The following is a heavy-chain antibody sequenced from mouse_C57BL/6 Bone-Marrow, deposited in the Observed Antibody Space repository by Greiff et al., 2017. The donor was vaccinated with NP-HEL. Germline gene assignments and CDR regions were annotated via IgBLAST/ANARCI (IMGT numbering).Heavy chain of an antibody. CDR2: IDPEDGET. CDR3: ARSAYYYGSSYVFDY. Sequence: EVKLLESGAELVKPGASVKLSCTASGFTIKDYYMHWVKQRTEQGLEWIGRIDPEDGETKYAPNFQGKATITADTSSNTAYLQLSSLTSEDTAVYYCARSAYYYGSSYVFDYWGQGTTLTVSS. V-gene: IGHV14-2*01. CDR1: GFTIKDYY. J-gene: IGHJ2*01. D-gene: IGHD1-1*01.